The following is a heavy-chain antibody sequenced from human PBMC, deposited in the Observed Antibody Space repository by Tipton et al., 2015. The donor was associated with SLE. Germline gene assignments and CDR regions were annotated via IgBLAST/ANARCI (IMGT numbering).Heavy chain of an antibody. CDR3: ARQGGQWLDFDY. V-gene: IGHV4-59*01. D-gene: IGHD6-19*01. CDR1: GGSISSYY. J-gene: IGHJ4*02. Sequence: TLSLTCTVSGGSISSYYWSWIRQPPGKGLEWIGYIYYSGSTNYNPSLKSRVTISVDTSKNQFSLKLRSVTAADTALYYCARQGGQWLDFDYWGQGTLVTVSS. CDR2: IYYSGST.